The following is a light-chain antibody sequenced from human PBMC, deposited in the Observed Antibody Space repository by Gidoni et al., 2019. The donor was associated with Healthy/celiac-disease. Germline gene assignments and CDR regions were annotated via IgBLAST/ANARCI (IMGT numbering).Light chain of an antibody. CDR2: DVS. Sequence: QSALTTPASLSGTPGQAITISCTGTSSDVGGYNYVSWYQQHPGKAPKLMIYDVSNRPSGVSNRFSGSKSGNTASLTISGLQAEDEADYYCSSYTSSSTHAVFGGGTQLTVL. CDR1: SSDVGGYNY. CDR3: SSYTSSSTHAV. J-gene: IGLJ7*01. V-gene: IGLV2-14*03.